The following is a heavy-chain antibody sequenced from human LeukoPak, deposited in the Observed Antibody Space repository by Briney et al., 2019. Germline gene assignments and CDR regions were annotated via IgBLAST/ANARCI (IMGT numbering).Heavy chain of an antibody. CDR2: IKQDGSEK. J-gene: IGHJ4*02. CDR1: GFTFSSYW. V-gene: IGHV3-7*01. CDR3: ARNNMKDGGIAAAGTDY. D-gene: IGHD6-13*01. Sequence: GGSLRLSCAASGFTFSSYWMSWVRQAPGEGLEWVANIKQDGSEKYYVDSVEGRFTITRDNAKNSPYLQLNSLRAEDTAVYYCARNNMKDGGIAAAGTDYWGQGTLVTVSS.